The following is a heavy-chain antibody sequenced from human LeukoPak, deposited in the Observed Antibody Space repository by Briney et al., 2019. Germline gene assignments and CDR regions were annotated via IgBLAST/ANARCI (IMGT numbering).Heavy chain of an antibody. CDR1: GFTFSSYS. Sequence: PGGPLRLSCAASGFTFSSYSMNWVRQAPGKGLEWVSYISSSSSTIYYADSVKGRYTISRDNAKNSLYKQMNRLRAEDTAVYYCARGTYSRRYFDYWGQGTLVTVSS. CDR2: ISSSSSTI. J-gene: IGHJ4*02. CDR3: ARGTYSRRYFDY. D-gene: IGHD6-13*01. V-gene: IGHV3-48*04.